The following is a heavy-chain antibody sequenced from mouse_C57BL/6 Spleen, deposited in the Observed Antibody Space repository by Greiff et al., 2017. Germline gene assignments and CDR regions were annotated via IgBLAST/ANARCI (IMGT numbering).Heavy chain of an antibody. Sequence: EVKLVESGGDLVKPGGSLKLSCAASGFTFSSYGMSWVRQTPDKRLEWVATISSGGSYTYYPDSVKGRFTISRDNAKNTLYLQMSSLKSEDTAMYYFARHREDYEGYAMDYWGQGTSVTVSS. CDR3: ARHREDYEGYAMDY. CDR1: GFTFSSYG. V-gene: IGHV5-6*01. D-gene: IGHD1-1*01. J-gene: IGHJ4*01. CDR2: ISSGGSYT.